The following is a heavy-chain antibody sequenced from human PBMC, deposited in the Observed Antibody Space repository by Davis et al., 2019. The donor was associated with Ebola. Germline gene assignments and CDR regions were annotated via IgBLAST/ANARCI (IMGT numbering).Heavy chain of an antibody. CDR2: INQYGNER. D-gene: IGHD3-10*01. CDR3: ARDGGDSGIRFDS. V-gene: IGHV3-7*01. J-gene: IGHJ4*02. CDR1: GFTITGYW. Sequence: GESLKISCVASGFTITGYWMGWVRQAPGTGLEWVANINQYGNERYYVDSVKGRFTISRDSAKNSLFLQMNNLRAEDTAVYYCARDGGDSGIRFDSWGQGTLVTVSS.